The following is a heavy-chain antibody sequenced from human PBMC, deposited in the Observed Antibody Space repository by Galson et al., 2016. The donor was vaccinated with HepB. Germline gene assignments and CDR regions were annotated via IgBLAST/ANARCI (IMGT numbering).Heavy chain of an antibody. J-gene: IGHJ3*02. CDR2: DTMDGRRK. D-gene: IGHD2-8*01. CDR1: GFTFSNYG. V-gene: IGHV3-30*03. Sequence: SLRLSCAASGFTFSNYGMHWVRQAPAKGLEWVAADTMDGRRKFYADSVKGRFTISRDNAKNSLFLQMNSLRAEDTAVYYCARDSGYCNNFDCKGDAFDMWGQGTMVTVSS. CDR3: ARDSGYCNNFDCKGDAFDM.